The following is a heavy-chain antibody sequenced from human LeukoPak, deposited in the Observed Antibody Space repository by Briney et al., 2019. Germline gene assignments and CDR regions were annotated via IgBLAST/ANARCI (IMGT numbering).Heavy chain of an antibody. J-gene: IGHJ4*02. Sequence: GGSLRLSCAASGFTFTTYWISWVRQVPGKGLEWVANIKEDGSEKYYVDSVRGRFTISRDNARNSVFLQMNSLRAADTAVYYCARQITFWDYWGQGTLVTVSS. D-gene: IGHD3-16*01. CDR3: ARQITFWDY. CDR1: GFTFTTYW. CDR2: IKEDGSEK. V-gene: IGHV3-7*01.